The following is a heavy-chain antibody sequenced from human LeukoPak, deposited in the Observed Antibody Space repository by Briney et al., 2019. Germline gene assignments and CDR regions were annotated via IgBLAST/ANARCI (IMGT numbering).Heavy chain of an antibody. CDR1: GFSFNSYA. V-gene: IGHV3-23*01. Sequence: PGGSLRLSCAASGFSFNSYAMSWVRQAPGKGLEWVSSISGSGANTYYANSVKGRFTVYRDNSKNTLYLQVNNLRVEHTAIYYCAKHLGAHNFDYWGQGTLVTVSS. CDR2: ISGSGANT. J-gene: IGHJ4*02. D-gene: IGHD3-10*01. CDR3: AKHLGAHNFDY.